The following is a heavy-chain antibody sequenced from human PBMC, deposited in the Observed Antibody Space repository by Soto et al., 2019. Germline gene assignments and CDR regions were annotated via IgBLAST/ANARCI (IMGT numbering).Heavy chain of an antibody. CDR3: ARFGSCSGGSCYWYFDL. CDR2: IYHGGST. D-gene: IGHD2-15*01. V-gene: IGHV4-4*02. CDR1: GGSISSNW. Sequence: SETLSLTCTVSGGSISSNWWSWVRQPPGKGLEWIGEIYHGGSTNYNPSLKSRVTISVDKSKNQFSLKLSSVTAADTAVYYCARFGSCSGGSCYWYFDLWGRGTLVTVSS. J-gene: IGHJ2*01.